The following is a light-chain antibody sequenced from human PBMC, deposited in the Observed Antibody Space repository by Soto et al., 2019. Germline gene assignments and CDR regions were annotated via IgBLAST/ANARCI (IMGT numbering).Light chain of an antibody. V-gene: IGKV3-15*01. Sequence: EIVMSQSPATLSVSPGERATRSCRASQSVRNNLAWYQQRPGQAPRLLMYGASTRPSGIPARFTGGGSGTDFTLTITSLQSEDFAVYYCQQYDSYMYAFGQGTKVDIK. CDR3: QQYDSYMYA. J-gene: IGKJ2*01. CDR2: GAS. CDR1: QSVRNN.